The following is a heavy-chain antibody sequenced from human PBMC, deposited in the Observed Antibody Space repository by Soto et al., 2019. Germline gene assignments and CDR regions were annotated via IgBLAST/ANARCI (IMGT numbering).Heavy chain of an antibody. CDR3: ARGVRSALYYYYYYYMDV. Sequence: SETLSLTCAVYGGSFSGYYWSWIRQPPGKGLEWIGYIYYSGSTNYNPSLKSRVTISVDTSKNHFSLKLSSVTAADTAVYYCARGVRSALYYYYYYYMDVWGKGTTVTVSS. J-gene: IGHJ6*03. CDR1: GGSFSGYY. V-gene: IGHV4-59*01. CDR2: IYYSGST. D-gene: IGHD3-10*01.